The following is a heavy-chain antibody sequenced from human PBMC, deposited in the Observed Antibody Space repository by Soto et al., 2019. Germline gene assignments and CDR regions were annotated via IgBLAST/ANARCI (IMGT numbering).Heavy chain of an antibody. CDR3: ARATVYYGSGSYPKFTQLGAYYYGMDV. Sequence: SVKVSCKASGGTFSSYAISWVRQAPGQGLEWMGGIIPIFGTANYAQKFQGRVTITADESTSTAYMELSSLRSEDTAVYYCARATVYYGSGSYPKFTQLGAYYYGMDVWGQGTTVTVSS. CDR2: IIPIFGTA. V-gene: IGHV1-69*13. D-gene: IGHD3-10*01. J-gene: IGHJ6*02. CDR1: GGTFSSYA.